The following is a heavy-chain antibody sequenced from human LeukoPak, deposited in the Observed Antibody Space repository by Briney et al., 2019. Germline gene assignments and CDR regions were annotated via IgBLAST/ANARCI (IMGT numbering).Heavy chain of an antibody. D-gene: IGHD5-12*01. J-gene: IGHJ4*02. CDR3: AKEETGYSGYESRFDY. Sequence: PGGSLRLSCAASGFTFSSYGMHWVRQAPGKGLEWVAVISYDGSNKYYADSVKGRFTISRDNSKNTLYLQMNSLRAEDTAVYYCAKEETGYSGYESRFDYWGQGTLVTVSS. V-gene: IGHV3-30*18. CDR1: GFTFSSYG. CDR2: ISYDGSNK.